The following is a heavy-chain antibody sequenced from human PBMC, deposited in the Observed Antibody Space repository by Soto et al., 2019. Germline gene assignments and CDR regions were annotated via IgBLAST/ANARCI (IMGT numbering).Heavy chain of an antibody. J-gene: IGHJ6*02. V-gene: IGHV5-10-1*01. CDR1: GYSFTSYW. D-gene: IGHD5-12*01. CDR3: ARHKLDEDGYKNYYYGMDV. Sequence: GESLKISCKGSGYSFTSYWISWVRQMPGKGLEWMGRIDPSDSYTNYSPSFQGHVTISADKSISTAYLQWSSLKASDTAMYYCARHKLDEDGYKNYYYGMDVWGQGTTVTVSS. CDR2: IDPSDSYT.